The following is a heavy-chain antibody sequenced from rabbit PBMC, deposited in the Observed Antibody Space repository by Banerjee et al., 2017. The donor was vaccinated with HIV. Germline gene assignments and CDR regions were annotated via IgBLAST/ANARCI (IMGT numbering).Heavy chain of an antibody. CDR2: ISSGSGGST. CDR3: ARCAGYGGYGYGYLDF. Sequence: QSLEGSGGDLVKPGASLTLTCTASGFSFSSTYYLCWVRQAPGKGLEWIACISSGSGGSTYHASWAKGRFTISKTSSTTVTLQMTSLTAADTATYFCARCAGYGGYGYGYLDFWGQGTLVTVS. CDR1: GFSFSSTYY. J-gene: IGHJ3*01. V-gene: IGHV1S40*01. D-gene: IGHD6-1*01.